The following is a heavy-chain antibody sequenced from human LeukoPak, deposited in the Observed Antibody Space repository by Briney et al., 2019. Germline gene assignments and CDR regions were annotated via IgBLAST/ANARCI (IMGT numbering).Heavy chain of an antibody. Sequence: PGGSLRLSCAASGFTFSSYSMNWVRQAPGKGLEWVSFISSSSSYIHYADSVKGRFTISRDNAKNSLYLQMNSLRAEDTAVYYCTRVVDTPMVLYGAFYISGEGTMVSVSS. V-gene: IGHV3-21*01. CDR1: GFTFSSYS. CDR2: ISSSSSYI. D-gene: IGHD5-18*01. J-gene: IGHJ3*02. CDR3: TRVVDTPMVLYGAFYI.